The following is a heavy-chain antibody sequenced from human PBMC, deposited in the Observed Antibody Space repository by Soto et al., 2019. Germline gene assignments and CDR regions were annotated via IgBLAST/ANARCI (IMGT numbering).Heavy chain of an antibody. CDR1: GFTFSNYW. CDR3: ARDLAARALPYYFDY. Sequence: PGGSLRLSCAASGFTFSNYWMSWVRQAPGKGLEWVANIKQDGSEKYYVDSVKGRFTISRDNAKNSLYLQMNSLRAEDTAVYYCARDLAARALPYYFDYWGQGTLVTVSS. V-gene: IGHV3-7*01. J-gene: IGHJ4*02. CDR2: IKQDGSEK. D-gene: IGHD6-13*01.